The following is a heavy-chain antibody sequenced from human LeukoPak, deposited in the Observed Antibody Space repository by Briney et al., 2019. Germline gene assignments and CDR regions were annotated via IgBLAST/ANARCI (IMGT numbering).Heavy chain of an antibody. Sequence: ASVKVSCKASGYTFTGYYMHWVRQAPGQGLEWMGWINPNSGGTNYAQKFQGRVTMTRGTSISTAYMELSRLRSDDTAVYYCAGVIAARALYYFDYWGQGTLVTVSS. CDR2: INPNSGGT. CDR1: GYTFTGYY. CDR3: AGVIAARALYYFDY. J-gene: IGHJ4*02. V-gene: IGHV1-2*02. D-gene: IGHD6-6*01.